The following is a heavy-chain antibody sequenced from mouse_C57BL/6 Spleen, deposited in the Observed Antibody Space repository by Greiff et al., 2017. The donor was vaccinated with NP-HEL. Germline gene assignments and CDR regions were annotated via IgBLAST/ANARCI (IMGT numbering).Heavy chain of an antibody. CDR3: AMENRLPFAY. CDR1: GYTFTSYW. J-gene: IGHJ3*01. Sequence: QVQLKQPGAELVRPGSSVKLSCKASGYTFTSYWMHWVKQRPIQGLEWIGNIDPSDSETHYNQKFKDKATLTVDKSSSTAYMQLSSLTSEDSAVYYCAMENRLPFAYWGQGTLVTVSA. V-gene: IGHV1-52*01. D-gene: IGHD1-2*01. CDR2: IDPSDSET.